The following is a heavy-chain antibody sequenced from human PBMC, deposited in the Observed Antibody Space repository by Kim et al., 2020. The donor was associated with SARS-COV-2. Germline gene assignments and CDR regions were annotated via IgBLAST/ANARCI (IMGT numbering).Heavy chain of an antibody. Sequence: GGSLRLSCAASGLTFNNYAMSWVRQAPGKGLEWVSTTSGSGASTDYADSVKGRFTISRDKSTNTLYLQMSSLRAEDTAVYYCAKSGNYIAAAGFDYWGQETLVTVSS. V-gene: IGHV3-23*01. CDR3: AKSGNYIAAAGFDY. J-gene: IGHJ4*02. CDR2: TSGSGAST. D-gene: IGHD6-13*01. CDR1: GLTFNNYA.